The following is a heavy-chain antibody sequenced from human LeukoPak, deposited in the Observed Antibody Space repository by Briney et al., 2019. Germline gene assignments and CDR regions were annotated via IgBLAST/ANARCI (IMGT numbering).Heavy chain of an antibody. CDR3: ARGGDYYYYYGMDV. CDR2: IWYDGSNK. Sequence: GGSLRLSCAASGFTFSSYAMHWVRQAPGKGLEWVAVIWYDGSNKYYADSVKGRFTISRDNSKNTLYLQMNSLRAEDTAVYYCARGGDYYYYYGMDVWGQGTTVTVSS. V-gene: IGHV3-33*08. J-gene: IGHJ6*02. CDR1: GFTFSSYA.